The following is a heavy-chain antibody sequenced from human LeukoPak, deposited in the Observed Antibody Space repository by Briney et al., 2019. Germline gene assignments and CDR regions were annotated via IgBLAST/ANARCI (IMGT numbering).Heavy chain of an antibody. Sequence: ASVKVSCKASGYTFPGYYMHWVRQAPGQGLEWMGWINPNSGGTNYAQKFQGRVTMTRDTSISTAYMELRRLRSDDTAVYYCAREHSSSSGKVFDYWGQGTLVTVSS. CDR1: GYTFPGYY. CDR2: INPNSGGT. CDR3: AREHSSSSGKVFDY. V-gene: IGHV1-2*02. D-gene: IGHD6-6*01. J-gene: IGHJ4*02.